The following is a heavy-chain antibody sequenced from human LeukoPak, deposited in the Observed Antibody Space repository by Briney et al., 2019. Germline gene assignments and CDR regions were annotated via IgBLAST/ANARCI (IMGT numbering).Heavy chain of an antibody. V-gene: IGHV3-33*01. CDR1: GFTLSSYG. Sequence: GRSLRLSCAASGFTLSSYGMHWVRQAPSKGLEWVAVIWYDGSNKYYADSVKGRFTISRDNSKNTLYLQMNSLRAEDTAVYYCAREVIAAAGPGWFDPWGQGTLVTVSS. CDR3: AREVIAAAGPGWFDP. CDR2: IWYDGSNK. D-gene: IGHD6-13*01. J-gene: IGHJ5*02.